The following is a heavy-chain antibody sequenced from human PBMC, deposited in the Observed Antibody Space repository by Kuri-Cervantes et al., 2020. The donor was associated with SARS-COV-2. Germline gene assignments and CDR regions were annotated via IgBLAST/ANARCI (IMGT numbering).Heavy chain of an antibody. V-gene: IGHV3-23*01. CDR1: GSSFSSYA. CDR2: ISGSGGGT. D-gene: IGHD3-10*01. CDR3: AKAVLGYYGAGSYEGGMDV. Sequence: GESLKISCAASGSSFSSYAMDWVRQAPGKGLEWVSGISGSGGGTYYADSVKGRFTISRDNSKNTLYLQMNSLRAEDTAVYYCAKAVLGYYGAGSYEGGMDVWGQGNTVNVSS. J-gene: IGHJ6*02.